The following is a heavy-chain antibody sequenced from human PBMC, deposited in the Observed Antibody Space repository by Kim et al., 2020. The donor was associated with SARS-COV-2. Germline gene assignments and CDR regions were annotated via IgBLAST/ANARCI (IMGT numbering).Heavy chain of an antibody. CDR3: ARRHRSDEYVWGSYRARYFFDY. Sequence: SETLSLTCTVSGGSISSSSYYWGWIRQPPGKGLEWIGSIYYSGSTYYNPSLKSRVTISVDTSKNQFSLKLSSVTAADTAVYYCARRHRSDEYVWGSYRARYFFDYWGQGTLVTVSS. J-gene: IGHJ4*02. V-gene: IGHV4-39*01. CDR2: IYYSGST. D-gene: IGHD3-16*02. CDR1: GGSISSSSYY.